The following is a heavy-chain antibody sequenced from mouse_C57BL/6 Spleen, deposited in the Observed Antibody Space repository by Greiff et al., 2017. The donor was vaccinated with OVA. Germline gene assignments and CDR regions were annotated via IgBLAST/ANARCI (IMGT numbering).Heavy chain of an antibody. V-gene: IGHV1-82*01. J-gene: IGHJ3*01. CDR2: IYPGDGYT. D-gene: IGHD2-4*01. Sequence: VQLQQSGPELVKPGASVKISCKASGYAFSSSWMNWVKQRPGKGLEWIGRIYPGDGYTNYNGKFKGKATLTADKSSSTAYMQLSSLTSEDSAVYFCAAPYDYDGVWFAYWGQGTLVTVSA. CDR3: AAPYDYDGVWFAY. CDR1: GYAFSSSW.